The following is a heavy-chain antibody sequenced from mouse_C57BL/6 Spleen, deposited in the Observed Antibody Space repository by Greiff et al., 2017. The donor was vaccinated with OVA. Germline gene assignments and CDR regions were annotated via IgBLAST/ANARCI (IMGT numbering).Heavy chain of an antibody. V-gene: IGHV1-80*01. J-gene: IGHJ2*01. CDR3: ARGIYYGYDGNY. CDR1: GYAFSSYW. CDR2: IYPGDGDT. Sequence: QVQLQQSGAELVKPGASVKISCKASGYAFSSYWMNWVKQRPGKGLEWIGQIYPGDGDTNYNGKFKGKATLTADKSASTAYMQLSSLTSEDSAVYFCARGIYYGYDGNYWGQGTTLTVSS. D-gene: IGHD2-2*01.